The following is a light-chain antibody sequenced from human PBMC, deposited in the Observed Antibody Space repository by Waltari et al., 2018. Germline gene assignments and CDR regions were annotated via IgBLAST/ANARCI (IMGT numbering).Light chain of an antibody. J-gene: IGLJ3*02. CDR2: GNR. Sequence: QSVLTQPPSVSGAPGQRVTISCTGGSSNIGVHYDVHWYPQLPGTAPKLLIYGNRNRPSGVPDRFAGSKSGTSASLAITGLQTKDEAVYYCQSYDSSLSAVVFGGGTKLTVL. CDR3: QSYDSSLSAVV. CDR1: SSNIGVHYD. V-gene: IGLV1-40*01.